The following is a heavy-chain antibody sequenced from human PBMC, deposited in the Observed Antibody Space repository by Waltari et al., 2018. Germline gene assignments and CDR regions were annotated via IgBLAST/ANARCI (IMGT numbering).Heavy chain of an antibody. D-gene: IGHD6-13*01. J-gene: IGHJ4*02. CDR1: GGSFSGYY. CDR3: ARGFALNVAAAGDY. CDR2: INHSGST. Sequence: QVQLQQWGAGLLKPSETLSLTCPVYGGSFSGYYCSWIRQPPGKGLEWIGEINHSGSTNYNPSLKSRVTISVDTSKNQFSLKLSSVTAADTAVYYCARGFALNVAAAGDYWGQGTLVTVSS. V-gene: IGHV4-34*01.